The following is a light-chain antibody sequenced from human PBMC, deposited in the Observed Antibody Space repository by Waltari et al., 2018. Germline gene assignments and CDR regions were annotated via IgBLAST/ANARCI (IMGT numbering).Light chain of an antibody. CDR1: SRPRRNV. CDR3: QTGGHGTWV. Sequence: QLVLTQSPSASASLGASVRLTCTLSSRPRRNVIAWHQQQPGKGPRYLMKVNSDGSHKKGDEIPDRFSGSSSGAERYLTISSLQSEDEGDYYCQTGGHGTWVFGGGTKLTVL. V-gene: IGLV4-69*01. CDR2: VNSDGSH. J-gene: IGLJ3*02.